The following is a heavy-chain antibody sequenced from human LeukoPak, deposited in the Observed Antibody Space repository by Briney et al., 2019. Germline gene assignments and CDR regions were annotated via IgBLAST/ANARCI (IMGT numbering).Heavy chain of an antibody. J-gene: IGHJ4*02. Sequence: ASVKVSCKASGYTFSRYGISWVQQAPGQRLEWMGGISAYNGKTHYAQNFQGRVTVTTDTSTSTAYMELRGLRSDDTAVYYCARGTTGDYWGQGTLVTVSS. V-gene: IGHV1-18*01. CDR2: ISAYNGKT. D-gene: IGHD1-1*01. CDR3: ARGTTGDY. CDR1: GYTFSRYG.